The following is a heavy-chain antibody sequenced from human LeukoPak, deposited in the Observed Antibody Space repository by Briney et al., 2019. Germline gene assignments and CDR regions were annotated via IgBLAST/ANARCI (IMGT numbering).Heavy chain of an antibody. J-gene: IGHJ6*03. V-gene: IGHV1-69*13. D-gene: IGHD2-2*01. CDR2: IIAIFDTA. CDR1: GATFSSYA. CDR3: ASGAFHSEYCSSTSCYLGYYMDV. Sequence: SVKLSCKASGATFSSYAISWVRQAPGQGLEWMGGIIAIFDTANYAQKFQGRVTMTADESTSTAYMELSSLRSEDTAVYYCASGAFHSEYCSSTSCYLGYYMDVWGKGTTVTISS.